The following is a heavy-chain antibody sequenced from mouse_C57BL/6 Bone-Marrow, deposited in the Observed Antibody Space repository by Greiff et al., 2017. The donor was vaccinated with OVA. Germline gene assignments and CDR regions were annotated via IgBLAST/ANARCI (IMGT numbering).Heavy chain of an antibody. Sequence: EVQLRQSGAELVKPGASVKLSCTASGFNIKDYYMHWVKQTTEQGLEWIGRIDPEDGETKYAPHFQGKATITADTSSNTAYLQLSSLTSEDTAVYYWARDGYYRFAYGGQGTLSLSLQ. CDR3: ARDGYYRFAY. J-gene: IGHJ3*01. CDR2: IDPEDGET. D-gene: IGHD2-3*01. CDR1: GFNIKDYY. V-gene: IGHV14-2*01.